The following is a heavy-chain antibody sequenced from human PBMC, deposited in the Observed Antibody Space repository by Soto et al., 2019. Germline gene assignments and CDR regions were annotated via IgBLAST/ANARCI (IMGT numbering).Heavy chain of an antibody. CDR1: GGTFSSYT. V-gene: IGHV1-69*02. Sequence: QVQLVQSGAEVKKPGSSVKVSCKASGGTFSSYTISWVRQAPGQGLEWMGRIIPILGIANYAQKFQGRVTITADKSTSTAYMELIRLRSEDTAVYYCARGPTVVDAFDIWGQGTMVTVSS. D-gene: IGHD4-17*01. J-gene: IGHJ3*02. CDR2: IIPILGIA. CDR3: ARGPTVVDAFDI.